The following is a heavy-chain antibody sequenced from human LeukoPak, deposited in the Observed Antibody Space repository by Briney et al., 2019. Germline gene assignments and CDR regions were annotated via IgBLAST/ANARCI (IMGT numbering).Heavy chain of an antibody. Sequence: GGSLRLSCAASGFTFSSYGMHWVRQAPGKGLEWVAFIRYDGSNKYYADSVKGRFTISRDNSKNTLYLQMNSLRAEDTAVYYCASQLTTGTTLHYYYMDVWGKGTTVTVSS. V-gene: IGHV3-30*02. D-gene: IGHD1-7*01. J-gene: IGHJ6*03. CDR1: GFTFSSYG. CDR2: IRYDGSNK. CDR3: ASQLTTGTTLHYYYMDV.